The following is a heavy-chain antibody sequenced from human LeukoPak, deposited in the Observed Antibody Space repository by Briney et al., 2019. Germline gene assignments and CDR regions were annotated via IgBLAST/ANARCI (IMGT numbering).Heavy chain of an antibody. D-gene: IGHD3-9*01. CDR1: GYTFTSYG. Sequence: ASVTVSCKPSGYTFTSYGISWVRQAPGQGLGWMGWISAYNGNTNYAQKLQGRVTMTTDTSTSTAYMELRSLRSDDTAVYYCARVILTGTGFDYWGQGTLVTVSS. V-gene: IGHV1-18*01. J-gene: IGHJ4*02. CDR2: ISAYNGNT. CDR3: ARVILTGTGFDY.